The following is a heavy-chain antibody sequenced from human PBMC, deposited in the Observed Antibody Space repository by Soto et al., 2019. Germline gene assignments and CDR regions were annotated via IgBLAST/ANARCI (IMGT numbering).Heavy chain of an antibody. Sequence: QVQLQESGPGLVKPSQTLSLTCTVSGGSISSGDYYWSWIRQPPGKGLAWIGYIYYSGSTYYNPSLKSRVTISVDTSKNQFSLKLSSVTAADTAVYYCARVGLLWFGELRYFDLWGRGTLVTVSS. CDR2: IYYSGST. CDR3: ARVGLLWFGELRYFDL. V-gene: IGHV4-30-4*01. D-gene: IGHD3-10*01. J-gene: IGHJ2*01. CDR1: GGSISSGDYY.